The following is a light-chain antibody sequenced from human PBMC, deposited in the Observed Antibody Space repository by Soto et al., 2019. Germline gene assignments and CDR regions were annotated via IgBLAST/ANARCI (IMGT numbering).Light chain of an antibody. CDR2: DAS. V-gene: IGKV1-5*01. Sequence: DIQMTQSPSTLSASVGDRVTITCRARQSISSWLAWYQQKPGKAPKLLIYDASSLESGVPSRFSGSGSGTEFTLTISSLQPDDFATYYCQQYNRYSRTFGQGTKVEIK. J-gene: IGKJ1*01. CDR1: QSISSW. CDR3: QQYNRYSRT.